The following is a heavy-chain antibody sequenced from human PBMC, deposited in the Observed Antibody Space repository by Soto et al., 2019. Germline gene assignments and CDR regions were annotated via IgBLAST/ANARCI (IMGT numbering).Heavy chain of an antibody. CDR3: ARYNVGCFDY. Sequence: GGSLRLSCAASGFTFSSYSMNWVRQAPGKGLEWVSYISTTGTTIYYADSVKGRFTVSRDNAKNSLYLQMNSLRAEDSAVYYCARYNVGCFDYWGQGTLVTVSS. CDR1: GFTFSSYS. D-gene: IGHD1-20*01. CDR2: ISTTGTTI. J-gene: IGHJ4*02. V-gene: IGHV3-48*04.